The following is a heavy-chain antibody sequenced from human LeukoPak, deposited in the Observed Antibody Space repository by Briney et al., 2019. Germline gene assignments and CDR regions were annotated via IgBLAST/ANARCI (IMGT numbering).Heavy chain of an antibody. CDR1: GFTFSSYG. V-gene: IGHV3-23*01. J-gene: IGHJ6*03. Sequence: GGTLRLSCAASGFTFSSYGMSWVRQAPGKGLEWVSAISGSGGSTYYADSVKGRFTISRDNSKNTLYLQVNSLRAEDTAVYYCAKVGILTGPYYYYMDVWGKGTTVTISS. CDR3: AKVGILTGPYYYYMDV. D-gene: IGHD3-9*01. CDR2: ISGSGGST.